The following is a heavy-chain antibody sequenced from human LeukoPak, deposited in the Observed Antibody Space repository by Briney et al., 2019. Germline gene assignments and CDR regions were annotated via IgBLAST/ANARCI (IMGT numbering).Heavy chain of an antibody. J-gene: IGHJ4*02. CDR3: ASGGGKFDY. CDR2: ITITRSAQ. Sequence: GGSLRLSCAASGFTFSTYGMCWVRQAPGKGLEWVASITITRSAQYSPHSVKGRFTYHRNYPESTLYLQMTTLKAEDTAVYYCASGGGKFDYWGQGTLVTVSS. CDR1: GFTFSTYG. V-gene: IGHV3-33*05. D-gene: IGHD3-16*01.